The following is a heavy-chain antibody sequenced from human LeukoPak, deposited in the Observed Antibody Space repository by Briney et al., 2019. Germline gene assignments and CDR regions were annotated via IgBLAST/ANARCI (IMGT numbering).Heavy chain of an antibody. J-gene: IGHJ4*02. Sequence: PSETLSLTCTVSGGSISSYYWSRIRQPAGKGLEWIGRIYTSGSTNYNPSLKSRVTMSVDTSKNQFSLKLSSVTAADTAVYYCARPPNRYCSSTSCYTGGYYFDYWGQGTLVTVSS. CDR3: ARPPNRYCSSTSCYTGGYYFDY. V-gene: IGHV4-4*07. CDR1: GGSISSYY. CDR2: IYTSGST. D-gene: IGHD2-2*02.